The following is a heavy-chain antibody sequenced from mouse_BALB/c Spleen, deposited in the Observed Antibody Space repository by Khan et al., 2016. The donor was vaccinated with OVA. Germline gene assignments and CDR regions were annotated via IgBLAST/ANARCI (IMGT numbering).Heavy chain of an antibody. CDR2: IYPGNTDT. D-gene: IGHD4-1*01. J-gene: IGHJ3*01. V-gene: IGHV1-5*01. Sequence: VQLQQSGTVLARPGASVKMSCKASGYTFTSYWMHWVQQRPGQGLEWIGDIYPGNTDTNYNQKFKGKAKLTAVTSTSTAYMELSSLTNEDSSVYCCTRRNWDDAWFAYWGQGTLVTVSA. CDR3: TRRNWDDAWFAY. CDR1: GYTFTSYW.